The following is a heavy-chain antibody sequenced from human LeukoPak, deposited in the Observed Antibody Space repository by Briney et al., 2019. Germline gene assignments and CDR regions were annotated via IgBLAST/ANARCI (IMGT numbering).Heavy chain of an antibody. Sequence: PSETLPLTCTVSGGSISSFYWSWIRQPPGKGLEWIGYIYYTGSTNYNSSLKSRVTISVDTSKNQFSLNLSSVTAADTAMYYCARAVLATKSEHWFDSWGQGTLVTVSS. CDR3: ARAVLATKSEHWFDS. V-gene: IGHV4-59*01. J-gene: IGHJ5*01. CDR2: IYYTGST. CDR1: GGSISSFY. D-gene: IGHD2-8*01.